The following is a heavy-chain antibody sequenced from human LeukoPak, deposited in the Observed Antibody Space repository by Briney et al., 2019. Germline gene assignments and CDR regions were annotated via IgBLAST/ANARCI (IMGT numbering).Heavy chain of an antibody. D-gene: IGHD3-22*01. CDR2: IYYSGST. CDR1: GGSISSYY. Sequence: SETLSLTCTVSGGSISSYYWSWIRQPPGKGLEWIGYIYYSGSTNYNPPLKSRVTISVDTSKNQFSLKLSSVTAADTAVYYCASGGRYYYDSSGPGWSFFQHWGQGTLVTVSS. V-gene: IGHV4-59*01. J-gene: IGHJ1*01. CDR3: ASGGRYYYDSSGPGWSFFQH.